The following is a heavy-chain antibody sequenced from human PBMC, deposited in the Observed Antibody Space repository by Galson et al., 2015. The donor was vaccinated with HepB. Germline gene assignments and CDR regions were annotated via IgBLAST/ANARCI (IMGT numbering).Heavy chain of an antibody. V-gene: IGHV3-7*01. CDR3: VRDMDV. J-gene: IGHJ6*03. Sequence: SLRLSCAASGFTFSRYWMTWVRQAPGNGLEWVANIKADGSERYYADSMKGRFTISRDNAKNSLYLQIDSLRAEDTALYYCVRDMDVWGKGTTVTVSS. CDR1: GFTFSRYW. CDR2: IKADGSER.